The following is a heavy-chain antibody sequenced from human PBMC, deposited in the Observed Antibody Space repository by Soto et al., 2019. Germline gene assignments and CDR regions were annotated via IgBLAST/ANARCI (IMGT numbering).Heavy chain of an antibody. V-gene: IGHV4-59*01. CDR1: GDSLSNFY. D-gene: IGHD2-2*01. J-gene: IGHJ6*02. Sequence: PSETLSLTCTVSGDSLSNFYWNWIRQPPGKGLEWIGCISNTGNSYSIPSLGSRVTISMDTSRAQVSLKLTSVTAADTATYYCARDPHGGFSDGVYYGYALDVWGQGTTVTVSS. CDR3: ARDPHGGFSDGVYYGYALDV. CDR2: ISNTGNS.